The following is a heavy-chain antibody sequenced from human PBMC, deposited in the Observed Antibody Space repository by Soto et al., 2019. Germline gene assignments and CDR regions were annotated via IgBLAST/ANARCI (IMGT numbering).Heavy chain of an antibody. CDR1: GGTFSSYA. D-gene: IGHD2-2*01. V-gene: IGHV1-69*01. CDR2: IIPIFGTA. Sequence: QVQLVQSGAEVKKPGSSVKVSCKASGGTFSSYAISWVRQAPGQGLEWMGGIIPIFGTANYAQKFQGRVKITADESTSTAYMELSSLRSEDTAVYYCARSCSSTSCYSWYYGMDVWGQGTTVTVSS. J-gene: IGHJ6*02. CDR3: ARSCSSTSCYSWYYGMDV.